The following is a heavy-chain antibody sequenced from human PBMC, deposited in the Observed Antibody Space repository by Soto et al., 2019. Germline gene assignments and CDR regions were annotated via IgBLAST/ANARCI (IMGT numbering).Heavy chain of an antibody. CDR2: IKQDGSEK. V-gene: IGHV3-7*01. CDR3: TREVVGASRKSFFDY. CDR1: GFTFSSYW. J-gene: IGHJ4*02. Sequence: PGGSLRLSCAASGFTFSSYWMSWVRQAPGKGLEWVANIKQDGSEKYFVDSVKGRFTISRDNAKKSLYLQMNTLRAEDTAMYYCTREVVGASRKSFFDYWGQG. D-gene: IGHD1-26*01.